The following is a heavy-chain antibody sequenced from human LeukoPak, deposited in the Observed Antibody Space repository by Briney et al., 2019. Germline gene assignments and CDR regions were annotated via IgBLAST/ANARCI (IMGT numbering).Heavy chain of an antibody. CDR1: GFTFSSYG. Sequence: GGSLRLSCAASGFTFSSYGMHWVRQAPGKGLGWVAVILYDGSNKYYADSVKGRFTISRDNSKNTLFLQMNSLRAEDTAVYYCARPDYDSGGYYDYWGQGTLVTVSS. J-gene: IGHJ4*02. CDR2: ILYDGSNK. D-gene: IGHD3-22*01. V-gene: IGHV3-33*01. CDR3: ARPDYDSGGYYDY.